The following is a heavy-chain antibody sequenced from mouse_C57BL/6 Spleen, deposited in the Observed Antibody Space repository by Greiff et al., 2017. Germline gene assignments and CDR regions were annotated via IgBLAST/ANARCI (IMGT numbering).Heavy chain of an antibody. V-gene: IGHV1-26*01. J-gene: IGHJ3*01. CDR3: SRGYYGYDGFAY. D-gene: IGHD2-2*01. Sequence: VQLQQSGPELVKPGASVKISCKASGYTFTDYYMTWVKQSHGTSLEWIGDINPNNGGTSYNQKFKGKATLTVDKYSSTAYMELRSLTSEDSAVYYCSRGYYGYDGFAYWGQGTLVTVSA. CDR1: GYTFTDYY. CDR2: INPNNGGT.